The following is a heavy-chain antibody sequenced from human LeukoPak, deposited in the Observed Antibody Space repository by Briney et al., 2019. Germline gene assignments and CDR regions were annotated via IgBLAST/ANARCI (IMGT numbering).Heavy chain of an antibody. V-gene: IGHV3-73*01. J-gene: IGHJ4*02. CDR2: IRSKANSYAT. Sequence: PGGSLRLSCTASGFTFGDYAMSWFRQAPGKGLEWVGRIRSKANSYATAYAASVKGRFTISRDDSKDTAYLQMNSLKTEDTAVYYCTTIAAAGTRKNHDYWGQGTLVTVSS. CDR1: GFTFGDYA. D-gene: IGHD6-13*01. CDR3: TTIAAAGTRKNHDY.